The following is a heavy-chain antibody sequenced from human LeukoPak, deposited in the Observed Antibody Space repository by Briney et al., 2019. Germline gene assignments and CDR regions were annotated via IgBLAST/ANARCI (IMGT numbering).Heavy chain of an antibody. V-gene: IGHV3-30*02. CDR1: GFTFSSYA. Sequence: GGSLRLSCAASGFTFSSYAMSWARQAPGNGLEWVAFIRYDGSNKYYADSVKGRFTISRDNSKNTLYLQMNSLRAEDTAVYYCAKDGDSSGGYEGDPNFDDWGQGTLVTVSS. J-gene: IGHJ4*02. CDR3: AKDGDSSGGYEGDPNFDD. D-gene: IGHD6-19*01. CDR2: IRYDGSNK.